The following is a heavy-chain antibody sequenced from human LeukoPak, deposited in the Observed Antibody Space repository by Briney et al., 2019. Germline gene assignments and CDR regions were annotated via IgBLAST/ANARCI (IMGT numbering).Heavy chain of an antibody. J-gene: IGHJ4*02. Sequence: GASVKVSCKSSGYTFTSYAMNWVRQAPGQGLEWMGIIKPSSGSTNYAQKFQGRVTMTRDMSTSTVYMELSSLRSEDMTIYYCARSRTVAGTWGGYFDYWGQGTLVTVSS. CDR1: GYTFTSYA. CDR3: ARSRTVAGTWGGYFDY. D-gene: IGHD6-19*01. V-gene: IGHV1-46*01. CDR2: IKPSSGST.